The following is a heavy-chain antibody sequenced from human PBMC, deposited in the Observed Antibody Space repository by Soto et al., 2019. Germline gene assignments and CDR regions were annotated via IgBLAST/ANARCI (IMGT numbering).Heavy chain of an antibody. CDR2: ISYDGSNK. CDR1: GFTFSSYG. Sequence: GGSLRLSCAASGFTFSSYGMHWVRQAPGKGLEWVAVISYDGSNKYYADSVKGRFTISRDNSKNTLYLQMNSLRAEDTAVYYCARPIVLMVPMVYWGQGTLVTV. D-gene: IGHD2-8*01. CDR3: ARPIVLMVPMVY. J-gene: IGHJ4*02. V-gene: IGHV3-30*19.